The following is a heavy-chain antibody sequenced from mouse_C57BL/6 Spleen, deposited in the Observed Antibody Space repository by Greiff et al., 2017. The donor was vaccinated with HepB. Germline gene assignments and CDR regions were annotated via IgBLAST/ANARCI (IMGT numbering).Heavy chain of an antibody. CDR2: IDPSDSYT. D-gene: IGHD4-1*01. V-gene: IGHV1-69*01. CDR3: ARGKLGVFTY. Sequence: QVQLQQPGAELVMPGASVKLSCKASGYTFTSYWMHWVKQRPGQGLEWIGEIDPSDSYTNYNQKFKGKSTLTVDKSSSTAYMQLSSLTSEDSAVYYCARGKLGVFTYWGQGTLVTVSA. J-gene: IGHJ3*01. CDR1: GYTFTSYW.